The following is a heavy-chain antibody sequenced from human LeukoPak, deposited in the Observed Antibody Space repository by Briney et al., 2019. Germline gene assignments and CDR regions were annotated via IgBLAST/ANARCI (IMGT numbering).Heavy chain of an antibody. CDR3: AKGGYSGDFDY. D-gene: IGHD5-12*01. CDR1: GFTFSSYA. CDR2: ISGSCGST. V-gene: IGHV3-23*01. J-gene: IGHJ4*02. Sequence: GGSLRLSCAASGFTFSSYARSRGRQAPGKGLDCVSDISGSCGSTYYDASVKGTFTISRDHPKNTLYLQMNSLRAEHPAVYYCAKGGYSGDFDYWGQGPLVPVSS.